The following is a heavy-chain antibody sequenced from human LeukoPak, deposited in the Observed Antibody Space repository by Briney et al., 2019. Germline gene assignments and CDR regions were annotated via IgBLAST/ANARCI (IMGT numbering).Heavy chain of an antibody. V-gene: IGHV2-5*02. D-gene: IGHD2-15*01. Sequence: SGPTLVKPTQTLTLTCSCSGFSVNTDGVGVGWIRQPPGKALEWLSLIFWDGDKRYNPSLKSRLTITKDTSENQVALTMTNMDPVDTATYFCTHSLRRGRCSGGSCYYFDYWGQGGLVTVSS. CDR2: IFWDGDK. CDR1: GFSVNTDGVG. J-gene: IGHJ4*02. CDR3: THSLRRGRCSGGSCYYFDY.